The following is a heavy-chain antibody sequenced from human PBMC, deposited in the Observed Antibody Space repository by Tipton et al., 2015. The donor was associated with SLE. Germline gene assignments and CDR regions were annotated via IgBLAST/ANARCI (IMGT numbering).Heavy chain of an antibody. CDR3: ARHLGEVVELLAFDI. J-gene: IGHJ3*02. D-gene: IGHD1-7*01. CDR1: GDSINTRYY. CDR2: IYHTGST. V-gene: IGHV4-61*10. Sequence: TLSLTCTVSGDSINTRYYWSWVRQPAGKGLEWIGWIYHTGSTDYNPSLKSRVTISVDTSKNQFSLRLSSVTAADTAVYYCARHLGEVVELLAFDIWGQGTMVTVSS.